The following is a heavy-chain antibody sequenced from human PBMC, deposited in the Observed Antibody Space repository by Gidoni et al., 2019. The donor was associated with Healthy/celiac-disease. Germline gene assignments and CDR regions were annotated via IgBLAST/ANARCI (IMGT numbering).Heavy chain of an antibody. J-gene: IGHJ4*02. CDR3: ARTRSSSIAARPSY. CDR1: GFTFDDYA. V-gene: IGHV3-9*01. D-gene: IGHD6-6*01. Sequence: EVQLVESGGCLVQPGRSLSLSCAASGFTFDDYAMHWVRQAPGKGLEWVSGISWNSGSIGYADSVKGRFTISRDNAKNSLYLQMNSLRAEDTALYYCARTRSSSIAARPSYWGQGTLVTVSS. CDR2: ISWNSGSI.